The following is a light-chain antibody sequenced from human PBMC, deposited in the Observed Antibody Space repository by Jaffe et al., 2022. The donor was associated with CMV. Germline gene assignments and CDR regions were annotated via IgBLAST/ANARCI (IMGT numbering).Light chain of an antibody. J-gene: IGLJ2*01. CDR1: SGHITNA. CDR3: QAWDSGTVI. Sequence: QLVLTQSPSASASLGASVKLACTLSSGHITNAVAWHQQQSERGPRFLVKINLDGGQLKGDGIPDRFSGSSSGTERYLTISSVQSDDEADYYCQAWDSGTVIFGAGTKLTVL. V-gene: IGLV4-69*01. CDR2: INLDGGQ.